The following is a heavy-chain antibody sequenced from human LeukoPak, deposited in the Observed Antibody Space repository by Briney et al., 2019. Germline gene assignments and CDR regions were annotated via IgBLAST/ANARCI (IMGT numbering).Heavy chain of an antibody. CDR1: GFTFSSYW. J-gene: IGHJ4*02. V-gene: IGHV3-7*03. CDR3: AVIEMATITGGGLDY. CDR2: IKKDGSEK. D-gene: IGHD5-24*01. Sequence: GGSLRLSCAASGFTFSSYWMSWVRQAPGKGLEWVANIKKDGSEKYYVDSVKGRFTISRDNAKTSLYLQMNSLRSEDTAVYYCAVIEMATITGGGLDYWGQGTLVTVSS.